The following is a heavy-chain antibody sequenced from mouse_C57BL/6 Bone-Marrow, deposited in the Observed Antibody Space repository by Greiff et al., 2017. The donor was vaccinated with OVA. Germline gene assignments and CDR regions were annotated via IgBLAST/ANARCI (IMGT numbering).Heavy chain of an antibody. CDR3: TPIYYDFYAKDY. V-gene: IGHV6-6*01. CDR2: IRNKANNHAS. CDR1: GFTFSDAW. D-gene: IGHD2-4*01. Sequence: EVQGVESGGGLVQPGGSMKLSCAASGFTFSDAWMDWVRQSPEKGLEWVAEIRNKANNHASSYAESVQGRFTISRDDSKSSVYLQMNSLRAEDTGIYYCTPIYYDFYAKDYWGQGTSVTVSS. J-gene: IGHJ4*01.